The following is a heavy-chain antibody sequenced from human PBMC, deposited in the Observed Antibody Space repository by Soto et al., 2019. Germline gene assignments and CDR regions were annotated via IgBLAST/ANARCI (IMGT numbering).Heavy chain of an antibody. CDR1: VLTFSSYA. CDR2: ITDSGGNT. CDR3: AKDHWFDP. J-gene: IGHJ5*02. V-gene: IGHV3-23*01. Sequence: GGSLRLSCAASVLTFSSYAMSWVRQAPGKGLEWVSTITDSGGNTYYADSVKGRFTISRDNSQNTLYLQMNSLRAADTAVYYCAKDHWFDPWGQGTLVTVSS.